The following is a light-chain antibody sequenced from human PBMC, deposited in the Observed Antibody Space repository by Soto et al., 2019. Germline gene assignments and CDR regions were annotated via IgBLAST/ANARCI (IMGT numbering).Light chain of an antibody. CDR2: DAS. CDR1: QSVSRS. CDR3: QQRSNWPPIT. V-gene: IGKV3-11*01. Sequence: EIVFTQSPSTLSLSPGDRATLSCRASQSVSRSLTWYQQKPGQAPRLLIYDASTRATGIPPRFSGSGSGTDFTLTISSLEPEDFAVYYCQQRSNWPPITFGQGTRLEIK. J-gene: IGKJ5*01.